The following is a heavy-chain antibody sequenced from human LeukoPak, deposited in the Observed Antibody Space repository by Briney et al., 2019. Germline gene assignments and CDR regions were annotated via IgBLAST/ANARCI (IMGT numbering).Heavy chain of an antibody. CDR3: ARDRVLAVAGDY. V-gene: IGHV1-69*04. CDR2: IIPILGIA. J-gene: IGHJ4*02. D-gene: IGHD6-19*01. CDR1: GGTFSSYA. Sequence: ASVEVSCKASGGTFSSYAISWVRQAPGQGLEWMGRIIPILGIANYAQKLQGRVTMTTDTSTSTAYMELGSLRSDDTAVYYCARDRVLAVAGDYWGQGTLVTVSS.